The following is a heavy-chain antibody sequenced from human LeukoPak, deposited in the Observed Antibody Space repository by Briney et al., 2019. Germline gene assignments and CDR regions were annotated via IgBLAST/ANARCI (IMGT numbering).Heavy chain of an antibody. CDR2: IRYDGSNK. J-gene: IGHJ6*03. V-gene: IGHV3-30*02. CDR1: GFTFGDYA. D-gene: IGHD5-12*01. CDR3: AKGGGYEAQYYYYYLDV. Sequence: GGSLRLSCTASGFTFGDYAMGWFRQAPGKGLEWVAFIRYDGSNKYYADSVKGRFTISRDNSKNTLYLQMKSLRAEDTAVYYCAKGGGYEAQYYYYYLDVWGKGTTVTISS.